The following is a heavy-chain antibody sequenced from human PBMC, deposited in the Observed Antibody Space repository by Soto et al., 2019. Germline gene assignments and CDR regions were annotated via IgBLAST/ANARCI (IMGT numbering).Heavy chain of an antibody. CDR2: VNPKSGNT. D-gene: IGHD2-2*02. CDR1: GYSFSTYD. J-gene: IGHJ5*02. CDR3: ARPYCDSTSCYTDWFDP. V-gene: IGHV1-8*01. Sequence: QVQLVQSGAEVKKPGASVKVSCKASGYSFSTYDINWVRQAAGQGLEWMGWVNPKSGNTDYAQRFRGRVTMTSNTSISTAYMERSARTPEEPAVYYWARPYCDSTSCYTDWFDPGGQGTLVTVSS.